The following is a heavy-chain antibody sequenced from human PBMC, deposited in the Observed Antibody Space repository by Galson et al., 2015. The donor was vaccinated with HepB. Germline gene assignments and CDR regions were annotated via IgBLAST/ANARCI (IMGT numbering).Heavy chain of an antibody. CDR3: AKDLLEEMATIPHFDY. V-gene: IGHV3-30*18. D-gene: IGHD5-24*01. J-gene: IGHJ4*02. Sequence: SLRLSCAASGFTFSSYGMHWVRKAPGKGLEWVAVISYDGSNKYYADSVKGRFTISRDNSKNTLYLQMNSLRAEDTAVYYCAKDLLEEMATIPHFDYWGQGTLVTVSS. CDR1: GFTFSSYG. CDR2: ISYDGSNK.